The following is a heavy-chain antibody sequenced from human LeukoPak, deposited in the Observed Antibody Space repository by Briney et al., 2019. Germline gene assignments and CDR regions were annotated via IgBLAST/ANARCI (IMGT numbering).Heavy chain of an antibody. CDR2: IYYDGST. Sequence: SETLTLTCTVPGDSIISTDYYWGWIRQPPGKGLEWIGNIYYDGSTYNNPSLNSRVTISFDTSKNQFSLKLSSVTAADTAVYYCARDRGEHSFYYYGMDVWGQGTTVTVSS. D-gene: IGHD3-3*02. CDR3: ARDRGEHSFYYYGMDV. CDR1: GDSIISTDYY. V-gene: IGHV4-39*07. J-gene: IGHJ6*02.